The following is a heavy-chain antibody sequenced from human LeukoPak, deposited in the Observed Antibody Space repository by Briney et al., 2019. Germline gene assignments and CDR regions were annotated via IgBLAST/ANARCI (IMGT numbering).Heavy chain of an antibody. CDR3: ARESGNPRVTTVWGNLA. V-gene: IGHV1-69*05. CDR1: GGTFSSYA. J-gene: IGHJ4*02. Sequence: ASVKVSCKASGGTFSSYAISWVRQAPGQGLEWMGRIIPIFGTANYAQKFQGRVTITTDESTSTAYMELSSLRSEDTAVYYCARESGNPRVTTVWGNLAWGQGTLVTVSS. D-gene: IGHD4-17*01. CDR2: IIPIFGTA.